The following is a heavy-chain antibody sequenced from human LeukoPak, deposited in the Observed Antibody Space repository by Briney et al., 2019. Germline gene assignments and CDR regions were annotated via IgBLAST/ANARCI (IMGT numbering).Heavy chain of an antibody. J-gene: IGHJ4*02. CDR1: GYTFTSYG. Sequence: ASVKVSCKASGYTFTSYGISWVRQAPGQGLEWMGWINPNSGGTNYAQKFQGRVTMTRDTSISTAYMELSRLRSDDTAVYYCAREDRVPAATVRYYFDYWGQGTLVTVSS. CDR2: INPNSGGT. V-gene: IGHV1-2*02. CDR3: AREDRVPAATVRYYFDY. D-gene: IGHD2-2*01.